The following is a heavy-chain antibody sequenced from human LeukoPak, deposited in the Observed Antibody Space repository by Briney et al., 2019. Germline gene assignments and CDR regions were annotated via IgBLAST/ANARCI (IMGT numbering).Heavy chain of an antibody. V-gene: IGHV1-46*01. CDR1: GYTFTSYY. D-gene: IGHD3-22*01. J-gene: IGHJ4*02. CDR2: INPSGGST. CDR3: ASSPNRNYDSSGFGYFDY. Sequence: ASVKVSCKASGYTFTSYYMHWARQAPGQGLEWMGIINPSGGSTSYAQKFQGRVTMTRDTSTSTVYMELSSLRSEDTAVYYCASSPNRNYDSSGFGYFDYWGQGTLVTVSS.